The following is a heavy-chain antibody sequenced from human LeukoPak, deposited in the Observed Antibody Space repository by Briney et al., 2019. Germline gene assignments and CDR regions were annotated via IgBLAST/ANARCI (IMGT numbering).Heavy chain of an antibody. CDR2: MNPNSGNT. CDR3: ARGRQWLVVGWFDP. V-gene: IGHV1-8*01. J-gene: IGHJ5*02. D-gene: IGHD6-19*01. Sequence: GASVKVSCKASGYTFTSYDINWVRQATGQGLEWMGWMNPNSGNTGYAQKFQGRVTMTRNTSISTAYMELSSLRSEDTAVYYCARGRQWLVVGWFDPWGQGTLVTVSS. CDR1: GYTFTSYD.